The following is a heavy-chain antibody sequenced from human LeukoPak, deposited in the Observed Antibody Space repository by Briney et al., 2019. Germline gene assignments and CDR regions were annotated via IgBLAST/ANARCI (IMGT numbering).Heavy chain of an antibody. CDR1: GGSISSSSYY. CDR3: ARWTHYDFWRSASSYFDY. CDR2: IYYSGST. D-gene: IGHD3-3*01. Sequence: SETLSLTCTVSGGSISSSSYYWGWIRQPPGKGLKWIGSIYYSGSTYYNPSLKSRVTISVDTSKNQFSLKLSSVTAADTAVYYCARWTHYDFWRSASSYFDYWGQGTLVTVSS. V-gene: IGHV4-39*01. J-gene: IGHJ4*02.